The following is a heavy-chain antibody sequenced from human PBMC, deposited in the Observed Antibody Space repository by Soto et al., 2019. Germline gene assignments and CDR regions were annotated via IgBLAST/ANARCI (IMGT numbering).Heavy chain of an antibody. D-gene: IGHD5-18*01. CDR1: GYSFTSYW. Sequence: GESLKISCKGSGYSFTSYWISWVRQMPGKGLEWMGRIDPSDSYTNYSPSFQGHVTISADKSISTAHLQWSSLKASDTAMYYCARRNLVDTAMVSVADIWGQGTLVTVSS. V-gene: IGHV5-10-1*01. CDR3: ARRNLVDTAMVSVADI. CDR2: IDPSDSYT. J-gene: IGHJ4*02.